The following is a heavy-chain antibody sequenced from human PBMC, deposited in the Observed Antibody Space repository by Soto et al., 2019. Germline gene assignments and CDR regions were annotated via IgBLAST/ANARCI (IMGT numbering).Heavy chain of an antibody. CDR2: ISAYNGNT. CDR3: ARDKTDFGGNSYYYGMDV. CDR1: GYTFTSYG. D-gene: IGHD4-17*01. Sequence: QVQLVQSGAEVKKPGASVKVSCKASGYTFTSYGISWVRQAPGQGREWMGWISAYNGNTNYAQKLQGRVTITTDTSMSTADMELRSLRSSDTAVYYCARDKTDFGGNSYYYGMDVWGQGTTVTVS. J-gene: IGHJ6*02. V-gene: IGHV1-18*01.